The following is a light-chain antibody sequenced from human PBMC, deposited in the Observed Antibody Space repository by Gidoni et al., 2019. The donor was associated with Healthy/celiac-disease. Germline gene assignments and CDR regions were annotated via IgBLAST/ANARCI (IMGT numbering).Light chain of an antibody. J-gene: IGKJ1*01. V-gene: IGKV1-39*01. CDR1: QSISSY. Sequence: DIQLTQSPSSLSASVGDRVTITCRASQSISSYLNWYQQKPGKAPKLLIYAASSLQSGVPARFSGRGAGTDFTLTIRSLQPEDFANYYCKQSYSTPRTCGKGTKVEIK. CDR3: KQSYSTPRT. CDR2: AAS.